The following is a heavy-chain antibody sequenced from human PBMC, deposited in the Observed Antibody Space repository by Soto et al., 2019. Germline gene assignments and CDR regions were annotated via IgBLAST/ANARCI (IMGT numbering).Heavy chain of an antibody. CDR1: GFTFSSYA. Sequence: QVQLVESGGGVVQPGRSLRLSCAASGFTFSSYAMHWVRQAPGKGLEWVAVISYDGSNKYYADSVKGRFTISRDNSKNTLYLQMNSLRAEDTAVYYCARDLKGGAVAPKGWFDPWGQGTLVTVSS. D-gene: IGHD6-19*01. V-gene: IGHV3-30-3*01. CDR2: ISYDGSNK. J-gene: IGHJ5*02. CDR3: ARDLKGGAVAPKGWFDP.